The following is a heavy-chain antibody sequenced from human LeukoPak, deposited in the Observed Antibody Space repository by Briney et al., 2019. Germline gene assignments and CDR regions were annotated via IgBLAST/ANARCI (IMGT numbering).Heavy chain of an antibody. V-gene: IGHV4-4*07. D-gene: IGHD2-15*01. CDR1: GCSINNYY. Sequence: SETLSLTCTVSGCSINNYYWSWIRQPAGKGLEWIGRIYTRGSTNYNPSLKSRVTMSVDTSQNQFSLKLSPVTAADTAVYYCARGRYCSADICSGGDAFDIWGQGTMVSVSS. CDR3: ARGRYCSADICSGGDAFDI. CDR2: IYTRGST. J-gene: IGHJ3*02.